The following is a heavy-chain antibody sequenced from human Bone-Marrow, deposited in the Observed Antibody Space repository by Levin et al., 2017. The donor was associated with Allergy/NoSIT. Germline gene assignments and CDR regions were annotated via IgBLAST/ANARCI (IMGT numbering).Heavy chain of an antibody. D-gene: IGHD6-13*01. Sequence: GGSLRLSCAASGFTFSSYGMHWVRQAPGKGLEWVAVIWYDGSNKYYADSVKGRFTISRDNSKNTLYLQMNSLRAEDTAVYYCARERYSSSWYHGYYYYYGMDVWGQGTTVTVSS. CDR2: IWYDGSNK. J-gene: IGHJ6*02. V-gene: IGHV3-33*01. CDR1: GFTFSSYG. CDR3: ARERYSSSWYHGYYYYYGMDV.